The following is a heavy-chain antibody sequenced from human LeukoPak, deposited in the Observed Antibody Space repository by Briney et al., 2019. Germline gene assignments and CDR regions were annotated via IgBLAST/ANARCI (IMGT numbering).Heavy chain of an antibody. CDR3: ASLWGGVAFDI. D-gene: IGHD3-10*01. J-gene: IGHJ3*02. CDR2: IIPIFGTA. CDR1: GYTFTNYN. Sequence: SVKVSCKASGYTFTNYNINWVRQATGQGLEWMGGIIPIFGTANYAQKFQGRVTITADESTSTAYMELSSLRSEDTAVYYCASLWGGVAFDIWGQGTMVTVSS. V-gene: IGHV1-69*13.